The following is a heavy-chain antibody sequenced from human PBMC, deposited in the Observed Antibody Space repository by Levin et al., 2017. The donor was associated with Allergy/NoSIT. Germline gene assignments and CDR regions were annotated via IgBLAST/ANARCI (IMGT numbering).Heavy chain of an antibody. J-gene: IGHJ3*02. CDR2: INPIFGTA. CDR1: GGTFSSYA. D-gene: IGHD6-19*01. V-gene: IGHV1-69*06. Sequence: SVKVSCKASGGTFSSYAISWVRQAPGQGLVWMGVINPIFGTANYAQKFQGRVTITADKSSTTAYMELSSLRSEDTALYYCARPSQEWLVLGAFDIWGQGTMVSVSS. CDR3: ARPSQEWLVLGAFDI.